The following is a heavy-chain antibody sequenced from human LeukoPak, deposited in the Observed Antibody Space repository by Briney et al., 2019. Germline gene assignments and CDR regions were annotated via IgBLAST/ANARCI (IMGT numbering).Heavy chain of an antibody. D-gene: IGHD5-18*01. V-gene: IGHV1-69*06. CDR2: IIPIFGTA. J-gene: IGHJ5*02. CDR1: GGTFSSYA. CDR3: ARGGPPKTWIQLWGWFDP. Sequence: SVKVSCKASGGTFSSYAISWVRQAPGQGLEWMGGIIPIFGTANYAQKFQGRVTITADKSTSTAYMELSSLRSEDTAVYYCARGGPPKTWIQLWGWFDPWGQGTLVTVSS.